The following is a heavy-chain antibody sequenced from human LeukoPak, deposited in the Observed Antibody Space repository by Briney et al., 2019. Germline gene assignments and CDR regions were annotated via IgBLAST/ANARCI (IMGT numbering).Heavy chain of an antibody. D-gene: IGHD3-22*01. CDR2: IYPGDSDT. Sequence: KPGESLKISCKGSGYSFRSYWIGWVRQMPGKGLEWMGIIYPGDSDTRYRPSFQGQVTISVDKSINTAYLQWSSLKASDSAVFYCARQDGSGLYYFDYWGQGTPVTVSS. CDR3: ARQDGSGLYYFDY. CDR1: GYSFRSYW. J-gene: IGHJ4*02. V-gene: IGHV5-51*01.